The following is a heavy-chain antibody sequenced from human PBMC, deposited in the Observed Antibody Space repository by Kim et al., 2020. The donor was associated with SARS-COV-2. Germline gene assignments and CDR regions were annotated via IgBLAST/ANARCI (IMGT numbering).Heavy chain of an antibody. J-gene: IGHJ4*02. CDR2: IDPSDSYT. CDR3: ARLGIVGATLHGDDY. Sequence: GESLKISCKGSGYSFTSYWISWVRQMPGKGLEWMGRIDPSDSYTNYSPSFQGHVTISADKSISTAYLQWSSLKASDTAMYYCARLGIVGATLHGDDYWGQGTLVTVSS. CDR1: GYSFTSYW. V-gene: IGHV5-10-1*01. D-gene: IGHD1-26*01.